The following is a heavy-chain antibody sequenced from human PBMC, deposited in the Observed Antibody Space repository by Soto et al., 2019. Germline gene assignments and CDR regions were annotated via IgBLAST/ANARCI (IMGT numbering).Heavy chain of an antibody. CDR1: GYSFTSYW. CDR2: IDPSDSYT. D-gene: IGHD6-13*01. Sequence: GESLKISCKGSGYSFTSYWISWVRQMPGKGLEWMGRIDPSDSYTNYSPSFQGHVTISADKSISTAYLQWSSLKASDTAMYYCATVAYSSSSYRTQSNWFDPWGQGTLVTVSS. V-gene: IGHV5-10-1*01. J-gene: IGHJ5*02. CDR3: ATVAYSSSSYRTQSNWFDP.